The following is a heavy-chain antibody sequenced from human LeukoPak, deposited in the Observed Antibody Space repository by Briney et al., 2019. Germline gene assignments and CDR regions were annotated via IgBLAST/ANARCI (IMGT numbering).Heavy chain of an antibody. CDR2: IYYSGST. CDR1: GGSISNYY. Sequence: SETLSLTCTVSGGSISNYYWSWIRQPPGKGLEWIGYIYYSGSTNYNPSLKSRVTISVDTSKNQFSLKLRSVTAADTAVYYCARDAATINFDYWGQGTLVTVSS. CDR3: ARDAATINFDY. J-gene: IGHJ4*02. D-gene: IGHD5-24*01. V-gene: IGHV4-59*01.